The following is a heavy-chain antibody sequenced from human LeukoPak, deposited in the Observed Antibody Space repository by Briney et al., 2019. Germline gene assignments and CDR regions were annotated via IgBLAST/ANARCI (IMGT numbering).Heavy chain of an antibody. V-gene: IGHV1-69*05. CDR1: GGTFSSYA. Sequence: SVKVSCKASGGTFSSYAISWVRQAPGQGLEWMGRIIPIFGTANCAQKFQGRVTITTDESTSTAYMELSSLRSEDTAVYYCARDYYYDSSGYASWGQGTLVTVSS. CDR3: ARDYYYDSSGYAS. CDR2: IIPIFGTA. J-gene: IGHJ4*02. D-gene: IGHD3-22*01.